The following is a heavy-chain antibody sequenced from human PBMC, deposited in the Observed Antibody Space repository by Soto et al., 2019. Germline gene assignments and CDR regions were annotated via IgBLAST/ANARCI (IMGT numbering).Heavy chain of an antibody. V-gene: IGHV4-31*03. CDR2: IYYSGHT. J-gene: IGHJ5*01. D-gene: IGHD6-19*01. CDR1: GGSVTNGGYY. Sequence: QVKLQESGPGLVKASQTLSLTCSVSGGSVTNGGYYWSWIRQHPGKGLERLGYIYYSGHTYPSPSLESRLSISVDTSQTHFSLTLTSLTAADTAVYCCARYSSSGFDCWGHGTVVTVSS. CDR3: ARYSSSGFDC.